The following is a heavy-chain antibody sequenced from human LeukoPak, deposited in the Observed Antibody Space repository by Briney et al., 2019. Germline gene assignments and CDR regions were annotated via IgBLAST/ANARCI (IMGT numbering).Heavy chain of an antibody. CDR3: AKDWGGY. J-gene: IGHJ4*02. CDR1: GFTFSNYW. D-gene: IGHD3-16*01. CDR2: IKQDGGEK. Sequence: GGSLRLSCAASGFTFSNYWMSWVRQAPGKGLEWVAVIKQDGGEKYYVDSVKGRFTISRDIAKSSLYLQMNSLRAEDTAVYYCAKDWGGYWGQGTLVTVSS. V-gene: IGHV3-7*03.